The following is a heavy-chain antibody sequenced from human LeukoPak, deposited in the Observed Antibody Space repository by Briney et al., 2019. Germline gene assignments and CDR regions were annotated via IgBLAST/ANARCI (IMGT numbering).Heavy chain of an antibody. D-gene: IGHD2-15*01. Sequence: GASVKVSCKVSGYTLTELSMHWVRQAPGKGLEWMGGFDPEDGETIYAQKFQGRVTMTEGTSTDTAYMELSSLRSEDTAVYYCATDNSVVAATNFDYWGQGTLVTVSS. CDR3: ATDNSVVAATNFDY. J-gene: IGHJ4*02. CDR1: GYTLTELS. V-gene: IGHV1-24*01. CDR2: FDPEDGET.